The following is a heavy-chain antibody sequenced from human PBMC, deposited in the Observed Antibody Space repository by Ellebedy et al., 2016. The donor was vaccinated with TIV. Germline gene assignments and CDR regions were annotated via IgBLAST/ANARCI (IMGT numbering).Heavy chain of an antibody. CDR2: ISSSGSTI. CDR3: ARDSDGYDI. J-gene: IGHJ3*02. V-gene: IGHV3-11*04. CDR1: GFTFSDYY. Sequence: GESLKISCAASGFTFSDYYMSWIRQAPGKGLEWVSYISSSGSTIYYADSVKGRFTISRDNAKNSLFLQMTSLRVEDTAVYYCARDSDGYDIWGQGTMVTVSS. D-gene: IGHD5-24*01.